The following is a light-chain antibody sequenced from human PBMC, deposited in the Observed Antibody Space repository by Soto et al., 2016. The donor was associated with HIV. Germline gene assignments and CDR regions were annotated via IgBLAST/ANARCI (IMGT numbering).Light chain of an antibody. CDR2: QDT. Sequence: SYELTQPPSVSVSPGQTASITCSGDKLGDRYACWYQQKPGQSPVLVIYQDTKRPSGIPERFSGSNSGNTATLTISGTQAMDEADYYCQAWDISTVVFGRRTKLDRP. J-gene: IGLJ2*01. CDR3: QAWDISTVV. CDR1: KLGDRY. V-gene: IGLV3-1*01.